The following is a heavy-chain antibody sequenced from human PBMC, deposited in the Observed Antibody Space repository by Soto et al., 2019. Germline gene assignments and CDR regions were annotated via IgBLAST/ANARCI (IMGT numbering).Heavy chain of an antibody. J-gene: IGHJ4*02. CDR1: GFTFSSYA. CDR3: ARYPDSSGYYYFDY. CDR2: ISSYGGST. V-gene: IGHV3-64*01. D-gene: IGHD3-22*01. Sequence: EVQLVESGGGLVQPGGSLRLSCAASGFTFSSYAMHWVRQAPGKGLEYVSAISSYGGSTYYANSVKGRFTISRDNSKNTLYLQMGSLRAEDMAVYYCARYPDSSGYYYFDYWGQGTLVTFSS.